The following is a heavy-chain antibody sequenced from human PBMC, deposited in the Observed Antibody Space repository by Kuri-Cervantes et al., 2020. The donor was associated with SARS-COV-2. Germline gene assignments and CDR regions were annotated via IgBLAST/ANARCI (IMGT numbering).Heavy chain of an antibody. V-gene: IGHV1-2*04. Sequence: ASVKVSCKASGYTFTGYYMHWVRQAPGQGLEWMGWINPNSGGTNYAQKFQGWVTMTRDTSISTAYMELSRLRSGDTAVYYCARDQYLLLLSGYYYYYGMDVWGQGTTVTVSS. CDR1: GYTFTGYY. CDR2: INPNSGGT. J-gene: IGHJ6*02. CDR3: ARDQYLLLLSGYYYYYGMDV. D-gene: IGHD2-21*01.